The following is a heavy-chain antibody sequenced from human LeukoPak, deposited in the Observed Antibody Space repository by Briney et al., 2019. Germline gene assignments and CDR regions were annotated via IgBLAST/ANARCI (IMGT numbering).Heavy chain of an antibody. CDR1: GFTFSSYW. D-gene: IGHD1-26*01. J-gene: IGHJ5*02. Sequence: GGSLRLSCAASGFTFSSYWMSWVRQAPGKGLEWVANIKQDGSEKYYVDSVKGRFTISRDNAKNSLYLQMNSLRAEDTAVYCCAREYEGGSFKNWFDPWGQGTLVTVSS. CDR2: IKQDGSEK. V-gene: IGHV3-7*01. CDR3: AREYEGGSFKNWFDP.